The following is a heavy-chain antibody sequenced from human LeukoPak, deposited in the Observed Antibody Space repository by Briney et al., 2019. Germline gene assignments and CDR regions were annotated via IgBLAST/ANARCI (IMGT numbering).Heavy chain of an antibody. Sequence: SQTLSLTFAISGDSVSSNSAAWNWIRQSPSRGLEWLGRTYYRSKWYNDYAVSVKSRITINPDTSKNQFSLQLNSVTPEDTAVYYCARDASDIAVAGTSSHFDYWGQGTLVTVSS. J-gene: IGHJ4*02. V-gene: IGHV6-1*01. CDR3: ARDASDIAVAGTSSHFDY. CDR2: TYYRSKWYN. D-gene: IGHD6-19*01. CDR1: GDSVSSNSAA.